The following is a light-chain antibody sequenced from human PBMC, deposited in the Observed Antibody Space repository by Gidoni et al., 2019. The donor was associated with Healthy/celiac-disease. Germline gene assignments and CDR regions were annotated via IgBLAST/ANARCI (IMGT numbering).Light chain of an antibody. Sequence: EIVLTQSPATLSLSPGERATLSCRASQSVSSYLAWYQQKPGQAPRLLIYDASNRATGIPARFSGSGSGTDFTLTISSREPEDFAVYYCQQRSNWPPGTFXXXTKLEIK. V-gene: IGKV3-11*01. J-gene: IGKJ2*01. CDR1: QSVSSY. CDR2: DAS. CDR3: QQRSNWPPGT.